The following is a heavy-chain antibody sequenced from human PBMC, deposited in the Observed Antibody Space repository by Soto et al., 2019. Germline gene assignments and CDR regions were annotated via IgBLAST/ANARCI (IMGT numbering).Heavy chain of an antibody. Sequence: QVPLVQSGGGVVQPGRSLRLSCAGSGFTFSSYGIHWVRQAPGKGLEWVALISYDGGNEKYTESVKDRFTISRDDSHNVAYLQMSSLRTEDTARYYCAKDRYSGTYPTDFDYWGQGSLVTVSS. CDR3: AKDRYSGTYPTDFDY. J-gene: IGHJ4*02. V-gene: IGHV3-30*18. D-gene: IGHD1-26*01. CDR2: ISYDGGNE. CDR1: GFTFSSYG.